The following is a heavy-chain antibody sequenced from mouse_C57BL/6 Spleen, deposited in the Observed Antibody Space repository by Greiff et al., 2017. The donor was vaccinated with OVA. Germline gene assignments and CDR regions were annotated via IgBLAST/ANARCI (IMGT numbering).Heavy chain of an antibody. J-gene: IGHJ1*03. V-gene: IGHV1-59*01. CDR3: ARRGKFYGSIYWYFDI. Sequence: QVQLQQPGAELVRPGTSVKLSCKASGYTFTSYWMHWVKQRPGQGLEWIGVIDPSDSYTNYNQKFKGKATLTVDTSSSTAYMQLSSLTSEDSAVYYCARRGKFYGSIYWYFDIWGTGTTVTVSS. CDR1: GYTFTSYW. CDR2: IDPSDSYT. D-gene: IGHD1-1*01.